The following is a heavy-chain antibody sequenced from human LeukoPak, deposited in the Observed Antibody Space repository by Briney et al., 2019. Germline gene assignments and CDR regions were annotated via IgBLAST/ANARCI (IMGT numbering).Heavy chain of an antibody. CDR3: AKGTSYGSGSAFDY. Sequence: GGSLRLSCAASGFTFSSYSMNWVRQAPGKGLEWVSSISSSSNYIYYADSMKGRFTISRDNSKNTLYLQMNSLRAEDTAVYYCAKGTSYGSGSAFDYWGQGTLVTVSS. CDR2: ISSSSNYI. J-gene: IGHJ4*02. D-gene: IGHD3-10*01. CDR1: GFTFSSYS. V-gene: IGHV3-21*04.